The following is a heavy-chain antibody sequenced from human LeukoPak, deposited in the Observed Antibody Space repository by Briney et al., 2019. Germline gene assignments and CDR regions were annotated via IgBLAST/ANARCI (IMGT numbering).Heavy chain of an antibody. CDR3: ARGNYYDSSGYYTHFDY. J-gene: IGHJ4*02. CDR1: GYTFTNYG. Sequence: GASVKVSCKAFGYTFTNYGISWVRQAPGQGLEWMGWISAYNGHTNYAQRLQGRVTMTRDTSISTAYMELSRLRSDDTAVYYCARGNYYDSSGYYTHFDYWGQGTLVTVSS. CDR2: ISAYNGHT. D-gene: IGHD3-22*01. V-gene: IGHV1-18*01.